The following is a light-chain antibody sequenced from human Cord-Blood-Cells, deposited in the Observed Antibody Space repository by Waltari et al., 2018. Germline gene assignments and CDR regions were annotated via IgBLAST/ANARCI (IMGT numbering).Light chain of an antibody. Sequence: QSALTQPASVSGSPGQSITISCTGTSMAVGSYNLVSWYQQHPGKAPKLMIYEVSKRPSGVSNRFSGSKSGNTASLTISGLQAEYEADYYCCSYAGSSTYVVFGGGTKLTVL. CDR1: SMAVGSYNL. CDR2: EVS. CDR3: CSYAGSSTYVV. V-gene: IGLV2-23*02. J-gene: IGLJ2*01.